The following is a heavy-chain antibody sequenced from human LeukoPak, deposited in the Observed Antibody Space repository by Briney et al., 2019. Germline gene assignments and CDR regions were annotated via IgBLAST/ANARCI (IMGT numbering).Heavy chain of an antibody. D-gene: IGHD3-10*01. Sequence: PGGSLRLSCAASGFTFSSYAMSWVRQAPGKGLEWVSYISSSGSTIYYADSVKGRFTISRDNAKNSLYLQMNSLRAEDTAVYYCAKLPYYGSGSYVDYWGQGTLVTVSS. CDR1: GFTFSSYA. J-gene: IGHJ4*02. V-gene: IGHV3-48*04. CDR2: ISSSGSTI. CDR3: AKLPYYGSGSYVDY.